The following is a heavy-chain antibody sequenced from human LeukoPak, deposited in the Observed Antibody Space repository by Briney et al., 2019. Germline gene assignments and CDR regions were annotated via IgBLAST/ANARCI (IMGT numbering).Heavy chain of an antibody. D-gene: IGHD2-21*01. CDR2: VNQDGTEK. Sequence: GGSLRLSCAASGFXFGDSRITWVRQAPGKGLQWVANVNQDGTEKHFLDSVEGRFTISRDNAKKSLYLQMSSLRPEDTALYFCVKGDWYFESWGQGTLVTVSS. CDR3: VKGDWYFES. CDR1: GFXFGDSR. J-gene: IGHJ4*02. V-gene: IGHV3-7*04.